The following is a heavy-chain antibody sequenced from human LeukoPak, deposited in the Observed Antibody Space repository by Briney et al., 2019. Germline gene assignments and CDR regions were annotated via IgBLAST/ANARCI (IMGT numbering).Heavy chain of an antibody. CDR2: ISSSSSTI. D-gene: IGHD3-22*01. CDR1: GFTFSSYS. Sequence: GGSLRLSCAASGFTFSSYSMNWVRQAPGKGLEWVSYISSSSSTIYYADSVKGRFTISRDNAKNSLYLQMNSLRAEDTAVYYCARAFFSANYYDSSGMGYWGQGTLVTVSS. V-gene: IGHV3-48*01. CDR3: ARAFFSANYYDSSGMGY. J-gene: IGHJ4*02.